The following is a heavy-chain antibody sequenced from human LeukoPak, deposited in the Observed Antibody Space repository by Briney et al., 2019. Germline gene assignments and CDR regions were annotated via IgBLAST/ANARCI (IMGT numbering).Heavy chain of an antibody. CDR1: GFTFSSFG. D-gene: IGHD3-22*01. V-gene: IGHV3-66*01. Sequence: GGSLRLSCAASGFTFSSFGMTWVRQAPGKGLEWVSVIYSGGSTYYADSVKGRFTISRDNSKNTLYLQMNSLRAEDTAVYYCASWYDSSGYYFDYWGQGTLVTVSS. J-gene: IGHJ4*02. CDR3: ASWYDSSGYYFDY. CDR2: IYSGGST.